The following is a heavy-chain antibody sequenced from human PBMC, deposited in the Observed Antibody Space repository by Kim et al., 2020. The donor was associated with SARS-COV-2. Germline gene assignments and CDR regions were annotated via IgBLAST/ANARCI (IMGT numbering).Heavy chain of an antibody. J-gene: IGHJ4*02. D-gene: IGHD6-13*01. CDR3: AKDRASIAAAGILVY. CDR1: GFTFSSYG. CDR2: IWYDGSNK. Sequence: GGSLRLSCAASGFTFSSYGMHWVRQAPGKGLEWVAVIWYDGSNKYYADSVKGRFTISRDNSKNTLYLQMNSLRAEDTAVYYCAKDRASIAAAGILVYWGQGTLVTVSS. V-gene: IGHV3-33*06.